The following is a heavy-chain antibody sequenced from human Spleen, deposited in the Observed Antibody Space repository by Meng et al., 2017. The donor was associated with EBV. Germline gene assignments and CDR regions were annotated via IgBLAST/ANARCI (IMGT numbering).Heavy chain of an antibody. Sequence: QVQVLQSGAEVKKPGASVSLACKASGYFFSNSPIPWVCQAPGKRPEWMGGINADNGNTKYSLKFQGRVTITRTTPASTVCMDVRSLTSEDTAVYFCAGVERGVKFDTWGQGTLVTVSS. CDR2: INADNGNT. CDR3: AGVERGVKFDT. CDR1: GYFFSNSP. J-gene: IGHJ5*02. D-gene: IGHD2-21*01. V-gene: IGHV1-3*01.